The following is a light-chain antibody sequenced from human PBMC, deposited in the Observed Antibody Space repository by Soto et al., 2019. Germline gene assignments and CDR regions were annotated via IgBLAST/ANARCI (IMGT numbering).Light chain of an antibody. CDR2: DVS. CDR3: QQRSNWSIT. J-gene: IGKJ4*01. Sequence: EIVLTQSPATLSLSPGERASLSCRASQSVSSYLAWYQQKPGQAPRLLIYDVSNRATGIPARFSGSGSGTDFTLTISSLEPEDFAVYYCQQRSNWSITFGGGTKVEIK. CDR1: QSVSSY. V-gene: IGKV3-11*01.